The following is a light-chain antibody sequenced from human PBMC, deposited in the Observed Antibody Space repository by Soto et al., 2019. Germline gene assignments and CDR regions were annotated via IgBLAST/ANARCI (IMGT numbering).Light chain of an antibody. J-gene: IGKJ4*01. Sequence: DIQMTQSPSSLSASVGERVTITCRASQGISNYFAWYQQKPGNVPKRLIYAASTWQSGVPSRFSGRGSGTDFTLTISSLQPEDVATYYCQKYDSSPLTFGRGTKVEIK. V-gene: IGKV1-27*01. CDR3: QKYDSSPLT. CDR2: AAS. CDR1: QGISNY.